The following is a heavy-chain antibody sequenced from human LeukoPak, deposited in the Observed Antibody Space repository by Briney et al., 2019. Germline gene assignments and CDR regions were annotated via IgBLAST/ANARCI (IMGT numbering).Heavy chain of an antibody. J-gene: IGHJ3*02. D-gene: IGHD2-15*01. V-gene: IGHV4-4*07. CDR3: ARELYCSGGSCHSRDAFDI. CDR2: IYTSGST. CDR1: GGSISSYY. Sequence: SETLSLTCTVSGGSISSYYWSWIRQPAGKGLEWIGRIYTSGSTNYNPSLKSRVTMSVDTSKNQSSLKLNSVTAADTAVYYCARELYCSGGSCHSRDAFDIWGQGTMVTVSS.